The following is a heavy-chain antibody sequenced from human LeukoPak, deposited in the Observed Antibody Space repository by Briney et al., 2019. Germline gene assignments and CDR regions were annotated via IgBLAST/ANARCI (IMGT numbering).Heavy chain of an antibody. D-gene: IGHD4-17*01. V-gene: IGHV4-59*01. Sequence: PSETLSLTCTVSGASMSSYYWTWIRQPPGKGLEWIGYIYSSGNTNSNPSLKSRVTISVDTSKNQFSLNLNSVTAADTAAYYCARGGEAGLADWGQGTLVTVSS. CDR2: IYSSGNT. J-gene: IGHJ4*02. CDR1: GASMSSYY. CDR3: ARGGEAGLAD.